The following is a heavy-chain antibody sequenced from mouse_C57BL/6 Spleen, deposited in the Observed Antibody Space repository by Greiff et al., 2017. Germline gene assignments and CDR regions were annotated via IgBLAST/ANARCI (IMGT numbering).Heavy chain of an antibody. J-gene: IGHJ2*01. CDR3: ARQGNSYYFDY. D-gene: IGHD2-1*01. Sequence: EVKLMESGGDLVKPGGSLKLSCAASGFTFSSYGMSWVRQTPDKRLEWVATISSGGSYTYYPDSVKGRFTISRDNAKNTLYLQMSSLKSEDTAMYYCARQGNSYYFDYWGQGTTLTVSS. CDR1: GFTFSSYG. V-gene: IGHV5-6*01. CDR2: ISSGGSYT.